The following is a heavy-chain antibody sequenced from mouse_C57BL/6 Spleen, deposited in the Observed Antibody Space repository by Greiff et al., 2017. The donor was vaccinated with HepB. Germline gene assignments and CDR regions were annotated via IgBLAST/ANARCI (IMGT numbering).Heavy chain of an antibody. J-gene: IGHJ2*01. V-gene: IGHV1-82*01. Sequence: VKLMESGPELVKPGASVKISCKASGYAFSSSWMNWVKQRPGKGLEWIGRIYPGDGDTNYNGKVKGKATLTAYKSSSTAYMQLSSLTSEDSAVYFCARTDGYASVDYWGQGTTLTVSS. CDR1: GYAFSSSW. CDR3: ARTDGYASVDY. D-gene: IGHD2-2*01. CDR2: IYPGDGDT.